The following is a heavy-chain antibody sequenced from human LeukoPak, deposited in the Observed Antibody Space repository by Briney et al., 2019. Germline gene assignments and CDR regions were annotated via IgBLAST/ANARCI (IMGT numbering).Heavy chain of an antibody. CDR3: ARANFLYCSSTTCLFDY. J-gene: IGHJ4*02. D-gene: IGHD2-2*01. Sequence: ASVKVSCKASGYTFTYYYLHWVRQAPGQGFEWMGWINPNSGDTNYAQKFQGRVTMTRDTSISTAHMEMSRLRSDDTAVCYCARANFLYCSSTTCLFDYWGQGTLVTVSS. V-gene: IGHV1-2*02. CDR1: GYTFTYYY. CDR2: INPNSGDT.